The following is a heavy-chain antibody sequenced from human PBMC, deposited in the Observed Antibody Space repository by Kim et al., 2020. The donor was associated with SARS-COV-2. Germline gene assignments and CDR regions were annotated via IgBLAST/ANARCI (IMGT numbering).Heavy chain of an antibody. J-gene: IGHJ5*02. Sequence: AESVKGRLTISRDNSKNTLNLQMNSLRAEDTAVYYCSKGVDSTGYYNWFDPWGQGALVTVSS. D-gene: IGHD3-22*01. CDR3: SKGVDSTGYYNWFDP. V-gene: IGHV3-23*01.